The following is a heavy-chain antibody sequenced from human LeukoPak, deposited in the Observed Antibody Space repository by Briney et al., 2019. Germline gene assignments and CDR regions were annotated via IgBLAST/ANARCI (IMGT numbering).Heavy chain of an antibody. J-gene: IGHJ3*02. CDR1: GFTFSSYA. D-gene: IGHD3-10*01. V-gene: IGHV3-30-3*01. CDR2: ISYDGSNK. Sequence: GRSLRLSCAASGFTFSSYAMHWVRQAPGKGLEWVAVISYDGSNKYYADSVKGRFTISRDNSKNTLYLQMNSLRAEDTAVYYCARDRSLITMVRGVPDAFDIWGQGTMVTVSS. CDR3: ARDRSLITMVRGVPDAFDI.